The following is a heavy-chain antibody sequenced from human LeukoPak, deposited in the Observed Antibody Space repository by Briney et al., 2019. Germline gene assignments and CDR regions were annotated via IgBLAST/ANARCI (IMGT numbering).Heavy chain of an antibody. CDR2: ISAYNGNT. D-gene: IGHD3-22*01. CDR1: GYTFTSYG. J-gene: IGHJ3*02. Sequence: ASVKVSCKASGYTFTSYGISWVRQAPGQGLEWMGWISAYNGNTNYAQKLQGRVTMTTDTSTSTAYMELRSLRSDDTAVYYCARGGAPTMIVVVYAFDIWGQGTMVTVSS. CDR3: ARGGAPTMIVVVYAFDI. V-gene: IGHV1-18*01.